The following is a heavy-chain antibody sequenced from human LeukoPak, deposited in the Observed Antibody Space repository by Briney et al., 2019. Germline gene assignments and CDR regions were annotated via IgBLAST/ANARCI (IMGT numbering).Heavy chain of an antibody. J-gene: IGHJ6*03. Sequence: GGSLRLSCAASGFTFSSYGMNWVRQAPGKGLEWVAFIRSDGSNKYYADSVKGRFTISRQNYKHTLSLQMHRLRAEDTAVYYCAKDGSFFYYYMDVWGKGTTVTVSS. D-gene: IGHD3-3*01. CDR2: IRSDGSNK. V-gene: IGHV3-30*02. CDR1: GFTFSSYG. CDR3: AKDGSFFYYYMDV.